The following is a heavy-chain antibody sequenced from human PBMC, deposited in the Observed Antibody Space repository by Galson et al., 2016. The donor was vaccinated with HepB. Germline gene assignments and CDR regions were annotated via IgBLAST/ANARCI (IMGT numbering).Heavy chain of an antibody. CDR2: IFYTGSP. CDR3: ARPILSRSYAFDI. D-gene: IGHD1-26*01. J-gene: IGHJ3*02. CDR1: GGSISSSSYY. Sequence: SETLSLTCTVSGGSISSSSYYWGWIRQPPGKGLEWIGYIFYTGSPYYNPSLKSRVTISVDTSKNQFSLKLNSVTAADTAVYYCARPILSRSYAFDIWCQGTMVIVSS. V-gene: IGHV4-39*01.